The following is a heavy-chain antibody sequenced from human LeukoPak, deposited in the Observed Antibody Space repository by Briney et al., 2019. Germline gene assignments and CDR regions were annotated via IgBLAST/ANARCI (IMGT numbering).Heavy chain of an antibody. CDR3: ARDSGVLKGRLDY. CDR1: GFTFSSYA. Sequence: PGGSLRLPCAASGFTFSSYAMHRVRQAPGKGLEWVSSISSSSSYIYYADSVKGRFTISRDNSKNTLYLQMNSLRAEDTAVYYCARDSGVLKGRLDYWGQGTLVTVSS. D-gene: IGHD3-10*01. J-gene: IGHJ4*02. V-gene: IGHV3-21*01. CDR2: ISSSSSYI.